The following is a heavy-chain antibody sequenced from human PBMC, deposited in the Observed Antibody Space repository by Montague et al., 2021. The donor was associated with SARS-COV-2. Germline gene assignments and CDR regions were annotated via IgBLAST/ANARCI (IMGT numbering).Heavy chain of an antibody. CDR3: ARGRPCSSWPYYYYYGMDV. CDR1: GGSFSGFY. J-gene: IGHJ6*02. CDR2: INHSGST. Sequence: SETLSLTCTVSGGSFSGFYWSWIRQPPGKGLEWIGEINHSGSTNXNPSLKSRVTISVDTSKNQFSLKLSSVTAADTAVYYCARGRPCSSWPYYYYYGMDVWGQGTTVTVSS. D-gene: IGHD6-13*01. V-gene: IGHV4-34*01.